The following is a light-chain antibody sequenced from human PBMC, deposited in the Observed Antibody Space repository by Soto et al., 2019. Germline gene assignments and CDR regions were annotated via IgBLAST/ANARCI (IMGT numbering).Light chain of an antibody. Sequence: NFMLTQPHSVSESPGKTVTISCTRSSGSIASNYVQWYQQRPGSAPTTVIYDDNQRPSGVADRFSGSIDSSSNSASLTISGLKTEDEADYYCQSYDSSNWVFGGGTKLTVL. CDR1: SGSIASNY. CDR2: DDN. V-gene: IGLV6-57*03. CDR3: QSYDSSNWV. J-gene: IGLJ3*02.